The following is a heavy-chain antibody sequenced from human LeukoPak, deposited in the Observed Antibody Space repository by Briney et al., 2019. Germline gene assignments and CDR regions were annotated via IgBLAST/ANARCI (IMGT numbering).Heavy chain of an antibody. J-gene: IGHJ2*01. CDR2: SDPEGGET. V-gene: IGHV1-24*01. Sequence: GASVKVSCMFSGSTLSELSLHWVRQAPGRGLAYVGGSDPEGGETFHAQNFQGRLTMTEDTSIDTAYMELTRLRSEDTAVYYCVTDRARLFWYFDLWGRGTLVTVSS. CDR3: VTDRARLFWYFDL. D-gene: IGHD4/OR15-4a*01. CDR1: GSTLSELS.